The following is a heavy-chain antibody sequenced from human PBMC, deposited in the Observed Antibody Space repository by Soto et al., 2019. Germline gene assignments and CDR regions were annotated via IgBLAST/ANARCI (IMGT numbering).Heavy chain of an antibody. CDR1: GGTFSSYT. J-gene: IGHJ3*02. D-gene: IGHD3-10*01. CDR2: IIPILGIA. CDR3: ARDEGSGSYSVPHAFDI. Sequence: ASVKVSCKASGGTFSSYTISWVRQAPGQGLEWMGRIIPILGIANYAQKFQGRVTITADKSTSTAYMELSSLRSEDTAVYYCARDEGSGSYSVPHAFDIWGQGTMVTVSS. V-gene: IGHV1-69*04.